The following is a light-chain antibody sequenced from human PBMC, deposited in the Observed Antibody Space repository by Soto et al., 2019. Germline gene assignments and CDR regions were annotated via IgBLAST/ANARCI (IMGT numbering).Light chain of an antibody. V-gene: IGLV2-14*01. Sequence: QSALAQPASVSGSPGQSITISCTGTNSDFGSFKYVSWYQQHPGKAPKLMIHDVSNRPSGVSSRFSGSESGNTASLTISGLQADDEADYYCSSYTTSSTYVFGTGTKVTVL. CDR2: DVS. CDR3: SSYTTSSTYV. CDR1: NSDFGSFKY. J-gene: IGLJ1*01.